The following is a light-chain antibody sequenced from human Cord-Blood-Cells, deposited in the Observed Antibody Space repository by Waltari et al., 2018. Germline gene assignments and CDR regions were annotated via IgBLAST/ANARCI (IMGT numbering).Light chain of an antibody. J-gene: IGLJ3*02. V-gene: IGLV2-14*01. CDR2: DVS. Sequence: QSALTQPASVSGSPGQSITISCTGTSSDVGGYNHVSWHQKHTGKAPTLMIYDVSKRPSGVSNRFSGSKSGNTASLTISGLQAEDEADYYCSSYTSSSTWVFGGGTKLTVL. CDR3: SSYTSSSTWV. CDR1: SSDVGGYNH.